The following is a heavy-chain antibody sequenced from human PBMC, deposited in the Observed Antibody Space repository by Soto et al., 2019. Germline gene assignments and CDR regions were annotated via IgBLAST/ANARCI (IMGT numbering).Heavy chain of an antibody. V-gene: IGHV4-61*01. J-gene: IGHJ6*02. Sequence: SETLSLTCSVSGGSVRSGNYQWSWIRQPPGNGLEWIGYINYSGSTNYNPSLQRRGTISVDMSKSQFSLKLTSVTAADTAVYYCARASGAGYEFRSGAYYFYGIDIWGQGTTVTVSS. D-gene: IGHD3-3*01. CDR1: GGSVRSGNYQ. CDR3: ARASGAGYEFRSGAYYFYGIDI. CDR2: INYSGST.